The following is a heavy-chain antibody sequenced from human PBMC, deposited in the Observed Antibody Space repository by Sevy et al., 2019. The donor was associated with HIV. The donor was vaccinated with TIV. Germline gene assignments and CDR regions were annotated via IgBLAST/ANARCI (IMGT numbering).Heavy chain of an antibody. CDR2: IYPNSGGT. V-gene: IGHV1-2*06. D-gene: IGHD1-7*01. CDR3: ARDAAGGTTNSGMDV. CDR1: GYTFTDDY. J-gene: IGHJ6*02. Sequence: ASVKVSCKASGYTFTDDYLHWVRQAPGQGLEWMGRIYPNSGGTNYAQKFQGRVTMTRDTSISTAYMEPSRLRPDDTAVYFCARDAAGGTTNSGMDVWGQGTTVTVSS.